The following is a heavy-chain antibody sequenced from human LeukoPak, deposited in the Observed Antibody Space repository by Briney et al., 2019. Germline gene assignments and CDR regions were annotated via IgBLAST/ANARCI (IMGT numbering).Heavy chain of an antibody. D-gene: IGHD3-10*01. CDR1: GFSFNSYS. CDR2: IGSSSNTK. J-gene: IGHJ3*02. V-gene: IGHV3-48*02. CDR3: ARDPRYSAGYGSGVYRADGFDI. Sequence: GGSLRLSCAASGFSFNSYSMNWVRQAPGKGLEWVSYIGSSSNTKYYVDSVKGRFTISRDNAKNSLHLQMNSLRDENTAVYYCARDPRYSAGYGSGVYRADGFDIWAKGQWSPSLQ.